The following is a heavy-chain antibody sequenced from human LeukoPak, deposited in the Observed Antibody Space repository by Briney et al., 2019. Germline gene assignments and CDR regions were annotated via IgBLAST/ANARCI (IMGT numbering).Heavy chain of an antibody. CDR3: AKSSYYDTSGSYREYYFDY. V-gene: IGHV3-23*01. CDR1: RFAFSNYG. CDR2: ISGSGGST. Sequence: GRSLRLSCAVSRFAFSNYGMSWVRQAPGKGLEWVSAISGSGGSTYYADSVKGRFTISRDNSKNTLYLQMNSLRAEDTALYYCAKSSYYDTSGSYREYYFDYWGQGALVTVSS. J-gene: IGHJ4*02. D-gene: IGHD3-22*01.